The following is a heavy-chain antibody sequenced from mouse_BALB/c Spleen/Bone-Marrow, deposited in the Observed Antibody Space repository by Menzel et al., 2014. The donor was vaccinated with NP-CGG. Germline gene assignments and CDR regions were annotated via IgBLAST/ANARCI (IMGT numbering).Heavy chain of an antibody. J-gene: IGHJ4*01. CDR2: IRNKANGYTT. V-gene: IGHV7-3*02. CDR3: ARFPMDY. CDR1: GFTFTDYY. Sequence: EVKLMDSGGGLVQPGGSLRLSCTTSGFTFTDYYMSWVRQPPGKALEWLAFIRNKANGYTTEYSASVKGRFTISRDNSQSILYLQMNTLRAEDSATYYCARFPMDYWGQGTSVTVSS.